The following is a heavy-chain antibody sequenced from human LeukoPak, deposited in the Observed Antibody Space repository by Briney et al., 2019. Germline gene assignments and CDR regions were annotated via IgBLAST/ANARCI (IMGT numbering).Heavy chain of an antibody. Sequence: ASVKVSCEASGYTFTGYYMHWVRQAPGQGLEWMGWINPNSGGTNYAQKFQGRVTMTRDTSISTAYMELSRLRSDDTAVYYCARDSIVVVTHAAFDIWGQGTMVTVSS. CDR2: INPNSGGT. CDR1: GYTFTGYY. J-gene: IGHJ3*02. D-gene: IGHD3-22*01. CDR3: ARDSIVVVTHAAFDI. V-gene: IGHV1-2*02.